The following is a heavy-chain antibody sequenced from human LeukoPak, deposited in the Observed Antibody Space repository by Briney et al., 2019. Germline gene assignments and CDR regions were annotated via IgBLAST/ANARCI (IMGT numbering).Heavy chain of an antibody. CDR3: ASWAGAAAGFNGPFDY. CDR2: IDSSSGTI. D-gene: IGHD6-13*01. V-gene: IGHV3-48*03. J-gene: IGHJ4*02. Sequence: GGSLRLSCAASGFTFSSYEMNWVRQAPGKGLEWVSYIDSSSGTIYSADSVKGRFTISRDIARNSLYLQMNSLRAEDTAVYYCASWAGAAAGFNGPFDYWGQGTLVTVSS. CDR1: GFTFSSYE.